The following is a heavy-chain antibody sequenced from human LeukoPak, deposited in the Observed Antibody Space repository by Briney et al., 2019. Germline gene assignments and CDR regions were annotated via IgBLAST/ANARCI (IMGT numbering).Heavy chain of an antibody. CDR3: ARVSEVVRGVGWFDP. V-gene: IGHV4-30-2*01. CDR1: GGSISSYS. Sequence: PSETLSLTCTVSGGSISSYSWSWIRQPPGKGLEWIGYIYHSGSTYYNPSLKSRVTISVDRSKNQFSLKLSSVTAADTAVYYCARVSEVVRGVGWFDPWGQGTLVTVSS. CDR2: IYHSGST. J-gene: IGHJ5*02. D-gene: IGHD4-23*01.